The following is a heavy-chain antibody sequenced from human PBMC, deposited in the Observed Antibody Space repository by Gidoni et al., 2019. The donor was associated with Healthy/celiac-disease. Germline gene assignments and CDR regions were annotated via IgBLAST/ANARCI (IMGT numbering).Heavy chain of an antibody. J-gene: IGHJ3*02. CDR2: IIPIVGTA. D-gene: IGHD3-10*01. Sequence: QVQLVQSGAEVKKPGSSVKVSCKASGGTFSSYAISWVRQAPGQGLEWMGGIIPIVGTANYAQKFQGRVTITADESTSTAYMELSSLRSEDTAVYYCARGSTSMVRGVMGAFDIWGQGTMVTVSS. V-gene: IGHV1-69*01. CDR3: ARGSTSMVRGVMGAFDI. CDR1: GGTFSSYA.